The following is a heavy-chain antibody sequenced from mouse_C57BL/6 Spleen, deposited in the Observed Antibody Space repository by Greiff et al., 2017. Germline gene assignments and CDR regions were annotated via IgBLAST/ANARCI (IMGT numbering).Heavy chain of an antibody. D-gene: IGHD1-1*01. CDR3: ARGDYGRGGPY. V-gene: IGHV1-26*01. Sequence: EVQLQQSGPELVKPGASVKISCKASGYTFTDYYMNWVKQSHGKSLEWIGDINPNNGGTSYNQKFKGKATLTVDKSYSTAYMELRSLTSEDSAVYYCARGDYGRGGPYCGQGTLVTVSA. J-gene: IGHJ3*01. CDR1: GYTFTDYY. CDR2: INPNNGGT.